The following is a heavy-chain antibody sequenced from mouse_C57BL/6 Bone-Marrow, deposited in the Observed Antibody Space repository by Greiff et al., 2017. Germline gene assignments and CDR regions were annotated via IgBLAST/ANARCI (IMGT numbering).Heavy chain of an antibody. V-gene: IGHV3-6*01. J-gene: IGHJ3*01. CDR2: ISYDGSN. D-gene: IGHD1-2*01. Sequence: EVQVVESGPGLVKPSQSLSLTCSVTGYSITSGYYWNWIRQFPGNKLEWMGYISYDGSNNYNPSLKNRISITRDTSKNQFFLTLNSVTTEDTATYYCARKPHYDGPREFAYWGQGTLVTVSA. CDR3: ARKPHYDGPREFAY. CDR1: GYSITSGYY.